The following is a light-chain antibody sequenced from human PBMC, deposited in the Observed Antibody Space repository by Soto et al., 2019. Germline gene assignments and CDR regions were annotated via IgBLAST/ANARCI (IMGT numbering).Light chain of an antibody. CDR3: ASWDDSLNGLV. V-gene: IGLV1-44*01. J-gene: IGLJ2*01. CDR1: SSNVGSNA. Sequence: QSVLTQPPSASGTPGQRVTISCSGSSSNVGSNAVNWYQQFPGTAPKLLIYSDNQRPSGVPDRFSDSKSGTSASLAISGLQSEDEAVYHCASWDDSLNGLVFGGGTKVTVL. CDR2: SDN.